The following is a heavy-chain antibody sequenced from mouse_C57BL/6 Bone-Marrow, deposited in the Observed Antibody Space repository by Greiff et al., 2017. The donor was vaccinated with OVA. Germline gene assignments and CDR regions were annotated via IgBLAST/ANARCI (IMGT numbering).Heavy chain of an antibody. J-gene: IGHJ4*01. CDR2: IDPSDSYT. D-gene: IGHD3-2*02. Sequence: QVQLQQPGAELVKPGASVKLSCKASGYTFTSYWMQWVKQRPGQGLEWIGEIDPSDSYTNYNQKFKGKATLTVDTSSSTAYMQLSSLTSEDSAVYYCARDPRIDGSGYVKDYWGQGTSVTVSS. CDR1: GYTFTSYW. V-gene: IGHV1-50*01. CDR3: ARDPRIDGSGYVKDY.